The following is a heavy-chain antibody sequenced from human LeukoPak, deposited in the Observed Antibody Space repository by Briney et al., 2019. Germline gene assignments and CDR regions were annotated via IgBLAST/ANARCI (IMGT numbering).Heavy chain of an antibody. CDR2: INPNSGGT. CDR1: GYTFTGYY. J-gene: IGHJ4*02. V-gene: IGHV1-2*06. D-gene: IGHD5-12*01. Sequence: ASVKVSCKASGYTFTGYYMHWVRQAPGQGLEWMGRINPNSGGTNYAQKFQGRVTMTRDTSISTAYMELSSLRSDDTAVYYCAGSAGVVATSSYYYFDYWGQGTLVTVSS. CDR3: AGSAGVVATSSYYYFDY.